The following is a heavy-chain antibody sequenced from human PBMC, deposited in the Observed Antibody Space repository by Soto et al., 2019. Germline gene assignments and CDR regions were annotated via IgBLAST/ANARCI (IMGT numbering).Heavy chain of an antibody. CDR1: GFTFSSYA. D-gene: IGHD3-3*01. V-gene: IGHV3-30-3*01. Sequence: GGSLRLSCAASGFTFSSYAMHWVRQAPGKGLEWVAVISYDGSNKYYADSVKGRFTISRDNSKNTLYLQRNSLRAEDTAVYYCARAPGPPNAFWSWEPPYYYYSYGVDGWGHGLTVSVSS. CDR3: ARAPGPPNAFWSWEPPYYYYSYGVDG. J-gene: IGHJ6*02. CDR2: ISYDGSNK.